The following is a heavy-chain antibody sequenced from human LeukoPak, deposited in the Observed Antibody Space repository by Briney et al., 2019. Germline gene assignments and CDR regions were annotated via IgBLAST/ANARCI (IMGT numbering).Heavy chain of an antibody. V-gene: IGHV3-21*01. J-gene: IGHJ4*02. CDR2: ISSSSSYI. D-gene: IGHD2-8*01. Sequence: PGGVLRLSCRAPGFTFRSYSMNWGRPAPGKGVEGGSSISSSSSYIYYPDSVKGRFTISRDNAKNSLYLQMNSLRAEDTAVYYCARAVYCTNGVCSRWGQGTLVNVSS. CDR1: GFTFRSYS. CDR3: ARAVYCTNGVCSR.